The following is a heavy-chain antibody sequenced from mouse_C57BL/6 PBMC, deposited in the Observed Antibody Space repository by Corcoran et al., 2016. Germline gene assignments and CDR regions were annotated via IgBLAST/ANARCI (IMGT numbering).Heavy chain of an antibody. V-gene: IGHV1-19*01. J-gene: IGHJ3*01. CDR1: GYPFTDYY. Sequence: EVQLQQSGPVLVKPGASVKMSCKASGYPFTDYYMNWAKQSHGKSLEWIGVINPYNGGTTYNQNFKGKATLTVDKSSSTAYMELNSLTSEDSAVYYCARTLAYWGEGTLVTVSA. CDR3: ARTLAY. CDR2: INPYNGGT.